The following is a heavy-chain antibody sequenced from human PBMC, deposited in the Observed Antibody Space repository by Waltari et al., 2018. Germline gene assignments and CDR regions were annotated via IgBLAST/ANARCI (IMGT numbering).Heavy chain of an antibody. CDR3: ARGRAYDFWGGYWEKDAFDI. Sequence: QVQLVQSGAEVKKPGASVKVSCKASGYTFTSYDINWVRQAPGQGLEWMGWGNPNMGNTGYAQKFQGRVTITRNTSISTAYMGLSSLRSEDTAVYYWARGRAYDFWGGYWEKDAFDIWGQGTMVTVSS. CDR1: GYTFTSYD. J-gene: IGHJ3*02. V-gene: IGHV1-8*03. D-gene: IGHD3-3*01. CDR2: GNPNMGNT.